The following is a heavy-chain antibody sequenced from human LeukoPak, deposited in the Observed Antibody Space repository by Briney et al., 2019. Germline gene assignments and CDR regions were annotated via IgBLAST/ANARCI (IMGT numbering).Heavy chain of an antibody. CDR2: IYTSGST. D-gene: IGHD2-2*02. Sequence: SETLSLTCTVSGGSISSYYWSWIRQPAGKGLEWIGRIYTSGSTNYNPSLKSRVTMSVDTSKNQFFLKLSSVTAADTAVYYCARIGCSSTSCYTGWFDPWGQGTLVTVSS. V-gene: IGHV4-4*07. CDR3: ARIGCSSTSCYTGWFDP. CDR1: GGSISSYY. J-gene: IGHJ5*02.